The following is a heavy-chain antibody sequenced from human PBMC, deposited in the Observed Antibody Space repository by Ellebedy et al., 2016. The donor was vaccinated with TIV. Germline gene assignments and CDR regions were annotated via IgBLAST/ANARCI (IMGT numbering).Heavy chain of an antibody. D-gene: IGHD3-3*01. CDR2: IDFSGTGT. CDR1: GFTFSIAG. V-gene: IGHV3-21*06. CDR3: ARDGSEWSRDY. J-gene: IGHJ4*02. Sequence: GGSLRLSXAASGFTFSIAGMTWVRQAPGKGLEWVATIDFSGTGTYYADSVKGRFIISRDNTKNSLFLQMNSLGVKDTAVYYCARDGSEWSRDYWGQGTLVTVSS.